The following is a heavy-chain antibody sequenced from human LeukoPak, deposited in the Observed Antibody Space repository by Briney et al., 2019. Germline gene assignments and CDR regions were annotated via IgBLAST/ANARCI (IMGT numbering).Heavy chain of an antibody. J-gene: IGHJ6*03. CDR1: GFTVSSNY. D-gene: IGHD2-2*02. CDR2: IYSGGST. Sequence: GGSLRLSCAASGFTVSSNYMSWVRQAPGKGLEWVSVIYSGGSTYYADSVKGRFTISRDNSKNTLYLQMGSLRAEDTAVYYCARDGHPLCSSTSCYSGHYYYMDVWGKGTTVTVSS. V-gene: IGHV3-66*01. CDR3: ARDGHPLCSSTSCYSGHYYYMDV.